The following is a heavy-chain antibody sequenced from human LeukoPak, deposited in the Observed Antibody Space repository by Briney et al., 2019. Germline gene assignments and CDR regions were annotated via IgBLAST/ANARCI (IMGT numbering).Heavy chain of an antibody. CDR1: GFTLSDYY. CDR3: ARSPGYSSGWYIDY. D-gene: IGHD6-19*01. CDR2: ISSSGSTR. Sequence: GGSLRLSCAASGFTLSDYYMNWVRQAPGKGLEWVSYISSSGSTRYYADSVKGRFTISRDNAKNSLFLQMNSLRAEDTAVYYCARSPGYSSGWYIDYWGQGTLVTVSS. V-gene: IGHV3-11*04. J-gene: IGHJ4*02.